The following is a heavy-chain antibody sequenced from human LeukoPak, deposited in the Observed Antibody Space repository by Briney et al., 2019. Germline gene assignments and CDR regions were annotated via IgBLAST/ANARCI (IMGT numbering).Heavy chain of an antibody. CDR1: GDSVSSNSAA. V-gene: IGHV6-1*01. J-gene: IGHJ4*02. D-gene: IGHD2-2*01. CDR2: TYYRSKWYN. Sequence: SQTLSLTCAISGDSVSSNSAAWNWIRQSPSRGLEWLGRTYYRSKWYNDYAVSVKSRITINPDTSKNQFSLKLSSVTAADTAVYYCASLLGYCSSTSCLSAYYFDYWGQGTLVTVSS. CDR3: ASLLGYCSSTSCLSAYYFDY.